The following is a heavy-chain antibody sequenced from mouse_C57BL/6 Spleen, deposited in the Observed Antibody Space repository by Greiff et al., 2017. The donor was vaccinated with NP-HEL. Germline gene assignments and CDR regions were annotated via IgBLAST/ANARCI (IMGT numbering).Heavy chain of an antibody. CDR2: INPNYGTT. D-gene: IGHD1-1*01. CDR1: GYSFTDYN. J-gene: IGHJ2*01. CDR3: AREIYYYGSSSNPSYYFDY. V-gene: IGHV1-39*01. Sequence: EVKLQESGPELVKPGASVKISCKASGYSFTDYNMNWVKQSNGKSLEWIGVINPNYGTTSYHQKFKGKATLTVDQSSSTAYMQHNSLTSEDSAVYYWAREIYYYGSSSNPSYYFDYWGQGTTRTVSS.